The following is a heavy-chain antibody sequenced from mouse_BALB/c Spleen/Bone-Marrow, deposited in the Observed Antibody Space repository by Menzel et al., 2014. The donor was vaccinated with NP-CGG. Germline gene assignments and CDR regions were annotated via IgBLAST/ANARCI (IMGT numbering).Heavy chain of an antibody. V-gene: IGHV1-4*01. Sequence: VKLMESGAELAKPGASVKMPCKASGYTFTSYRMHWVKQRPGQGLEWIGYINPSTGYTEYNQKFKDKATLTADKSSSTAYMQLSSLTSEDSAVYYCARSYYDGSSFAYWGQGTLVTVSA. CDR2: INPSTGYT. CDR1: GYTFTSYR. J-gene: IGHJ3*01. CDR3: ARSYYDGSSFAY. D-gene: IGHD1-1*01.